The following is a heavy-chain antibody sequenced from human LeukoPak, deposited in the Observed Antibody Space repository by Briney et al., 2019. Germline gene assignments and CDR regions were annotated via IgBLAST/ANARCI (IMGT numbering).Heavy chain of an antibody. V-gene: IGHV4-4*02. J-gene: IGHJ4*02. CDR1: GGSISSSNW. Sequence: PSETLSLTCAVSGGSISSSNWWSWVRQPPGKGLEWIGEIYHSGSTNYNPSLKSRVTISVDKSKNQFSLKLSSVTAADTAVYYCARENPRYCSGGSCYPNFDYWGQGTLVTVSS. CDR3: ARENPRYCSGGSCYPNFDY. CDR2: IYHSGST. D-gene: IGHD2-15*01.